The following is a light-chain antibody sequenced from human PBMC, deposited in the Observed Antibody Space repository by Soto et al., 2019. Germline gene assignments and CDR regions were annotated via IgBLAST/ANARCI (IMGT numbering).Light chain of an antibody. Sequence: IVLTQSPGTLSLSPGERATLSCRARQSVSSSYLAWYQQKPGQAPRLLIYGASSRATGIPDRFSGNGSGTDFTLTISRLEPEDFAVYYCQQYGTSPYTFGQGAKLEIK. J-gene: IGKJ2*01. V-gene: IGKV3-20*01. CDR1: QSVSSSY. CDR2: GAS. CDR3: QQYGTSPYT.